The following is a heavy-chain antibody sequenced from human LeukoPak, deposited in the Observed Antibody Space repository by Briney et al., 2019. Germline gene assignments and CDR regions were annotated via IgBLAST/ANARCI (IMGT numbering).Heavy chain of an antibody. Sequence: HPGGSLRLSCAASGFTFSSYAMHWVRQAPGKGLEWVAVISYDGSNKYYADSVKGRFTISRDNSKNTLYLQMNSLRAEDTAVYYCARDTEAGLDWGQGTLVTVSS. D-gene: IGHD6-13*01. CDR2: ISYDGSNK. CDR1: GFTFSSYA. V-gene: IGHV3-30-3*01. CDR3: ARDTEAGLD. J-gene: IGHJ4*02.